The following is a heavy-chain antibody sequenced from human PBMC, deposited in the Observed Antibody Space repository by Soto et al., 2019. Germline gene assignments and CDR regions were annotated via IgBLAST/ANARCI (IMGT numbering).Heavy chain of an antibody. CDR3: AREGYYDSRGSDFDY. CDR1: GYTFTSYG. D-gene: IGHD3-22*01. CDR2: ISAYNGNT. J-gene: IGHJ4*02. Sequence: ASVKVSCKASGYTFTSYGISWVRQAPGQGLEWMGWISAYNGNTNYAQKLQGRVTMTTDTSTSTAYMELRSLRSDDTTVYYCAREGYYDSRGSDFDYGGQGTVVT. V-gene: IGHV1-18*01.